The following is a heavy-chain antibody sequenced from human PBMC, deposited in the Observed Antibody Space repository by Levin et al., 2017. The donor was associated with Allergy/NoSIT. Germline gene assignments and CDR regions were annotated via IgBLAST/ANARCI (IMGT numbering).Heavy chain of an antibody. CDR3: ARRPPGVRGRRFDP. J-gene: IGHJ5*02. CDR1: GGSFSGYY. Sequence: SQTLSLTCAVYGGSFSGYYWSWIRQPPGKGLEWIGEINHSGSTNYNPSLKSRVTISVDTSKNQFSLKLSSVTAADTAVYYCARRPPGVRGRRFDPWGQGTLVTVSS. CDR2: INHSGST. D-gene: IGHD3-10*01. V-gene: IGHV4-34*01.